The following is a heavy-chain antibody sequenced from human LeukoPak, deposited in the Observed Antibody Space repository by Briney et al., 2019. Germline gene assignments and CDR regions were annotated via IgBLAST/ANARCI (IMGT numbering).Heavy chain of an antibody. V-gene: IGHV3-21*01. D-gene: IGHD1-26*01. CDR2: ISSSSSYI. J-gene: IGHJ5*02. CDR3: ATRSLVIVGATT. Sequence: GGSLRLSCAASGFTFSSYAMSWVRQAPGKGLEWVSSISSSSSYIYYADSVKGRFTISRDNAKNSLYLQMNSLRAEDTAVYYCATRSLVIVGATTWGQGTLVTVSS. CDR1: GFTFSSYA.